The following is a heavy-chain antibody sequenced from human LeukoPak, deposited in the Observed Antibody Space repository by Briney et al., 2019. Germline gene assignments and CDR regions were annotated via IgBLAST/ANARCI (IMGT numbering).Heavy chain of an antibody. Sequence: SQSLSLTCTVSGGSISCGDYYWSWIRQPPGKGLEWIGYIYYSGSTYYNPSLKSRVTMSVDTSKNQFSLKLSSVTAADTAVYYCARYVVAPWIDYWGQGTLVTVSS. J-gene: IGHJ4*02. CDR3: ARYVVAPWIDY. CDR2: IYYSGST. V-gene: IGHV4-30-4*01. D-gene: IGHD2-2*01. CDR1: GGSISCGDYY.